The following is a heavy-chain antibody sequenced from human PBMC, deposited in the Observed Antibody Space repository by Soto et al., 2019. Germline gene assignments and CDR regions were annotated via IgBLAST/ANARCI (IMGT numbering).Heavy chain of an antibody. CDR2: ISYDGSNK. CDR1: GFTFSSYA. D-gene: IGHD3-10*01. Sequence: GGSLRLSCAASGFTFSSYAMHWVRQAPGKELEWMAVISYDGSNKYYADSVKGRFTNSRDNSKNTLYLQMNSLRAEDTAVYYCARAVSITMVREDGMDVWGQGTTVTVSS. CDR3: ARAVSITMVREDGMDV. J-gene: IGHJ6*02. V-gene: IGHV3-30-3*01.